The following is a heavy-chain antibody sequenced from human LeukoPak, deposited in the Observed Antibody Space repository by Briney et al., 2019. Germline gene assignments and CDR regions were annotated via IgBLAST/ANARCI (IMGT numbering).Heavy chain of an antibody. CDR2: IIPIFGTA. D-gene: IGHD1-26*01. CDR1: GYTFTGYY. CDR3: ARVGPSELLGAFDI. Sequence: SVKVSCKTSGYTFTGYYIHWVRQAPGQGLEWMGGIIPIFGTANYAQKFQGRVTITADESTSTAYMELSSLRSEDTAVYYCARVGPSELLGAFDIWGQGTMVTVSS. J-gene: IGHJ3*02. V-gene: IGHV1-69*13.